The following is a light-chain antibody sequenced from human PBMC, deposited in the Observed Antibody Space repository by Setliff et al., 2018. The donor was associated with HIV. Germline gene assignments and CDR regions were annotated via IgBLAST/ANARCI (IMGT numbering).Light chain of an antibody. CDR1: STDIGGYNF. V-gene: IGLV2-14*01. J-gene: IGLJ1*01. CDR3: SSYAGSNIYV. Sequence: QSVLTQPASVSGSPGQSITISCTGTSTDIGGYNFVSWYQQHPGKAPKVMIYGVNNRPSGVSYRFSGFKSGNTASLTISGLQAEDEADYFCSSYAGSNIYVFGTGTKVTVL. CDR2: GVN.